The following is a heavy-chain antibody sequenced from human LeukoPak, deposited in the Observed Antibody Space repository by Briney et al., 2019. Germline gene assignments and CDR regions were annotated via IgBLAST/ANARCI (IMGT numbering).Heavy chain of an antibody. J-gene: IGHJ4*02. CDR1: GYSFTSYW. V-gene: IGHV5-51*01. CDR3: ARLFSRRPIPAAGEAFDY. D-gene: IGHD2-2*01. Sequence: GESLKISCKGSGYSFTSYWIGWVRQMPGKGLEWMGIIYPGDSDTRYSPSFQGQVTISADKSISTAYLQWSSLKASDTAMYYCARLFSRRPIPAAGEAFDYWGQGTLVTVSS. CDR2: IYPGDSDT.